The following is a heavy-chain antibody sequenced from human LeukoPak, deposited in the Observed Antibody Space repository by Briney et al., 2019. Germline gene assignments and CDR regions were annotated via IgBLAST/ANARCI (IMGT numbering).Heavy chain of an antibody. J-gene: IGHJ4*02. Sequence: PSETLSLTCTVSGGSISSYYWNWIRQPPGKGLEWIGYFYYSGSTSYNPSLKSRVTISVDTSKNQFSLKLSSVTAADTAVYYCARSSDSSGYSPGYFDYWGQGTLVTVSS. CDR2: FYYSGST. V-gene: IGHV4-59*01. D-gene: IGHD3-22*01. CDR1: GGSISSYY. CDR3: ARSSDSSGYSPGYFDY.